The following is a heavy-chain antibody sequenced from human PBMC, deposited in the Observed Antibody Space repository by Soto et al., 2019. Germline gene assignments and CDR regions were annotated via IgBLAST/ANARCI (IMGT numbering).Heavy chain of an antibody. CDR1: GGTFSSYA. CDR3: ASKSGDSSGYYPYYYGMDV. J-gene: IGHJ6*02. Sequence: GASVKVSCKASGGTFSSYAISWVRQAPGQGLEWMGGIIPIFGTANYAQKFQGRVTITADESTSTAYMELSSLRSEDTAVYYCASKSGDSSGYYPYYYGMDVWGQGTTVTVS. CDR2: IIPIFGTA. V-gene: IGHV1-69*13. D-gene: IGHD3-22*01.